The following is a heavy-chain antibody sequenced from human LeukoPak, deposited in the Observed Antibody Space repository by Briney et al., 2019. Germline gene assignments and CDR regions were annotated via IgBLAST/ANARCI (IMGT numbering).Heavy chain of an antibody. CDR2: IHTSGKT. CDR3: VRGGSAAAAVFDY. CDR1: GGSISGYY. D-gene: IGHD6-13*01. J-gene: IGHJ4*02. Sequence: PSGTLSLTCTASGGSISGYYWSWIRQPAGEGLEWIGHIHTSGKTNYNLSLKSRVSMSVDTSKNQFSLKLTSMTAADTAVYYCVRGGSAAAAVFDYWGQGTLVTVSS. V-gene: IGHV4-4*07.